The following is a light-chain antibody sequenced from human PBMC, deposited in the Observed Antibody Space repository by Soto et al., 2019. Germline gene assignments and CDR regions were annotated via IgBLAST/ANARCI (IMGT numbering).Light chain of an antibody. CDR2: EVS. Sequence: QSALTQPPSASGSPGQSVTISCTGTSSDVGGYNYVSWYQQHPGKAPKLMIYEVSKQPSGVPDRFSGSKSANTASLTVSGLQAEDEADYYCSSYAGSNRVVFGGGTKLTVL. J-gene: IGLJ2*01. CDR1: SSDVGGYNY. V-gene: IGLV2-8*01. CDR3: SSYAGSNRVV.